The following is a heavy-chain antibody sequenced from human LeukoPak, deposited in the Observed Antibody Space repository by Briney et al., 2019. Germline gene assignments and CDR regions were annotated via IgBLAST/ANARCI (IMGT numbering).Heavy chain of an antibody. V-gene: IGHV3-53*05. J-gene: IGHJ6*02. D-gene: IGHD2-2*01. Sequence: PGGSLRLSCAASGFSVSRNYMSWVRQAPGKGLEWVSLIFSGGNTYYADSVTGRFTISRDNSKNTLYLQMNSLRAEDTAVYYCASGIGYCSSTSCGMDVWGQGTTVTVSS. CDR1: GFSVSRNY. CDR2: IFSGGNT. CDR3: ASGIGYCSSTSCGMDV.